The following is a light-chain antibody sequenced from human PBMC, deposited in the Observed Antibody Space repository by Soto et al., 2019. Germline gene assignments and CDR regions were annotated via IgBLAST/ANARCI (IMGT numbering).Light chain of an antibody. CDR2: KAS. Sequence: DIEMTQSPSTLSASVGDRVTITCRASQSISSWLAWYQQKPGKAPKLLIYKASNLESGVRSRFSGSGSGTAFTLTISSLQPDDIATYYCQQYNSYTAFGQGTKVEIK. V-gene: IGKV1-5*03. CDR1: QSISSW. J-gene: IGKJ1*01. CDR3: QQYNSYTA.